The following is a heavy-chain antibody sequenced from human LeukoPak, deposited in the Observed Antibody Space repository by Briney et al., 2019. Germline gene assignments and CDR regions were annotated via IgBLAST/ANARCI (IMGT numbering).Heavy chain of an antibody. CDR3: ARDLGEVVPAAHDY. CDR1: RFNFDNNA. J-gene: IGHJ4*02. CDR2: ISSSSSYI. D-gene: IGHD2-2*01. Sequence: PGGSLRLSCAASRFNFDNNAMSWLRQAPGMGLEGVSSISSSSSYIYYADSVKGRFTISRYNAKNSLDLQMNSLRAEDTAVYYCARDLGEVVPAAHDYWGQGTLVTVSS. V-gene: IGHV3-21*01.